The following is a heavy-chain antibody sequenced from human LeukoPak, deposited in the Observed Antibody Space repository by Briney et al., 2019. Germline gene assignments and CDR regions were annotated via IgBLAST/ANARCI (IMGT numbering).Heavy chain of an antibody. J-gene: IGHJ5*02. CDR1: GFSFTTYW. D-gene: IGHD6-13*01. CDR3: AKRGEGVSNTWYMNNWFDP. CDR2: IKQDGTEK. Sequence: GGSLRLSCAASGFSFTTYWMSWVRQAPGKGLEWVANIKQDGTEKYYVDSVKGRFTISRDNAKNSLYLQVSSLRAEDTAVYYCAKRGEGVSNTWYMNNWFDPWGQGTLVTVSS. V-gene: IGHV3-7*01.